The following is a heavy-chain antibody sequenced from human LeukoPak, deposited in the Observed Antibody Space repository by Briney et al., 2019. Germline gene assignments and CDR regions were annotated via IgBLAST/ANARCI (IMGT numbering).Heavy chain of an antibody. CDR3: ARRYSYYYDSSGFDY. D-gene: IGHD3-22*01. J-gene: IGHJ4*02. CDR2: IYYSGST. CDR1: GGSISSSSYY. Sequence: SETLSLTCTVSGGSISSSSYYWGWIRQPPGKGLEWIGSIYYSGSTYYNPSLKSRVTISVDTSKNQLSLKLSSVTAADTAVYYCARRYSYYYDSSGFDYWGRGTLVTVSS. V-gene: IGHV4-39*07.